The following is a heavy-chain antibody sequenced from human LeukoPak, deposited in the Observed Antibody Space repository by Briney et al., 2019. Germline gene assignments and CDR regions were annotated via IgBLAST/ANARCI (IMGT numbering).Heavy chain of an antibody. V-gene: IGHV3-11*01. CDR1: GFTFSDYY. Sequence: PGGSLRLSCAASGFTFSDYYMSWIRQAPGKGLEWVSYISSSGSTIYYADSVKGRFTISRDNAKNSLYLQMNSLIAEDTAVYYCASYLNSGSYFIEDYWGQGTLVTVSS. CDR3: ASYLNSGSYFIEDY. D-gene: IGHD1-26*01. CDR2: ISSSGSTI. J-gene: IGHJ4*02.